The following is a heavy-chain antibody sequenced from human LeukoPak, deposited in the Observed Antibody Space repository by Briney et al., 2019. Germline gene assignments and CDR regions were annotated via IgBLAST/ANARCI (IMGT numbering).Heavy chain of an antibody. CDR3: ARGVGELLSYYYYYYMDV. Sequence: SETLSLTCTVSGGSISSSSYYWGWIRQPPGKGLEWIGSIYYSGSTYYNPSLKSRVTISVDTPKNQFSLKLSSVTAADTAVYYCARGVGELLSYYYYYYMDVWGKGTTVTISS. CDR1: GGSISSSSYY. V-gene: IGHV4-39*07. CDR2: IYYSGST. J-gene: IGHJ6*03. D-gene: IGHD3-10*01.